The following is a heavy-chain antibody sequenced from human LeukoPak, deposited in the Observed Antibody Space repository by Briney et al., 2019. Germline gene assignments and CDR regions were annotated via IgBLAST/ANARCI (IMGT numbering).Heavy chain of an antibody. CDR1: GGSISSGGYS. CDR2: IYHSRST. Sequence: SETLSLTCAVSGGSISSGGYSWSWIRQPPGKGLEWIVYIYHSRSTYYNPSLKSRVTISVDRSKNQFSLKLSSVTAADTAVYYCATERRLGRTPGWFDHWGQGTLVTVSS. J-gene: IGHJ5*02. D-gene: IGHD7-27*01. V-gene: IGHV4-30-2*01. CDR3: ATERRLGRTPGWFDH.